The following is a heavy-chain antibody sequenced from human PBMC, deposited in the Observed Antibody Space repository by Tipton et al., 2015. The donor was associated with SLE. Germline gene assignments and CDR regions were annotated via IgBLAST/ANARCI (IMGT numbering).Heavy chain of an antibody. CDR1: GGSISRGSC. CDR3: ARWNFVTMTGGFDI. J-gene: IGHJ3*02. D-gene: IGHD1-7*01. V-gene: IGHV4-39*07. Sequence: LRLSCTVSGGSISRGSCWSWIRQPPGKGLECIGNINYSGTTSYNPSLKSRVTMSVDTSQNQFSLTLRSVTAADTAIYYCARWNFVTMTGGFDIWGQGTMVTVSS. CDR2: INYSGTT.